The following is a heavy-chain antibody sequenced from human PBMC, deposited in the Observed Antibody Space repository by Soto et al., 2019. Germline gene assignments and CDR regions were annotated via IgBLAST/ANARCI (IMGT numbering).Heavy chain of an antibody. V-gene: IGHV3-74*01. J-gene: IGHJ4*02. CDR3: AREDFGGAGIGY. CDR2: INGDGSTI. CDR1: GFTFSSYW. D-gene: IGHD4-17*01. Sequence: GVLRLSCAASGFTFSSYWMHWVRQAPGKGLVWVSRINGDGSTINYADSVKGRFTISRDNAKNTLYLQMNSLNAEDTALYYCAREDFGGAGIGYWGQGTQVTVSS.